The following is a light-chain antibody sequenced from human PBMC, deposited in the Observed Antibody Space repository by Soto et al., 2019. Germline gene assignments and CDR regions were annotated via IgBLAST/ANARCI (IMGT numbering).Light chain of an antibody. CDR2: DSS. V-gene: IGKV3-20*01. CDR3: HQYSSSPYN. J-gene: IGKJ2*01. Sequence: ENVLTQSPDTLSLSPGERATLSCRVSQTVASSFLAWYQHTPGQAPRLLIYDSSTWASGIPDRFSGGGSATDFSLTIGTLEPEDFAVDYFHQYSSSPYNFGQGTKLEIK. CDR1: QTVASSF.